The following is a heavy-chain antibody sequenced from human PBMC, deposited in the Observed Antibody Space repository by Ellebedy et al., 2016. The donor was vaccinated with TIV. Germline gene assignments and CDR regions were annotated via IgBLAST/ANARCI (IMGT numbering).Heavy chain of an antibody. Sequence: SETLSLTCTVSGVSISSSDYYWPWIRQAPGKGLEWIGSIYPGGTLYYNPSLQSRVTISVDTSKNQFSLKLTSVTAADTAVYYCARRGLMATPHWGQGTLVTVSS. J-gene: IGHJ4*02. CDR3: ARRGLMATPH. CDR1: GVSISSSDYY. CDR2: IYPGGTL. V-gene: IGHV4-39*01. D-gene: IGHD5-24*01.